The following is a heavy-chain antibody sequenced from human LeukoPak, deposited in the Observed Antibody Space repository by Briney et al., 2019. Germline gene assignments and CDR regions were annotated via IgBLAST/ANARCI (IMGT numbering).Heavy chain of an antibody. V-gene: IGHV4-34*01. CDR3: ARFRGDGDYNVNH. CDR1: GGSFRGYY. CDR2: FNHSGIT. Sequence: SETPSLTCAVPGGSFRGYYWSWIRQPPGEGLGWMGEFNHSGITNYNPSLKSRVSLSVDTSKNQSSLKMTSLTAPDTAIYYLARFRGDGDYNVNHWGEGALVTVSS. J-gene: IGHJ5*02. D-gene: IGHD3-10*02.